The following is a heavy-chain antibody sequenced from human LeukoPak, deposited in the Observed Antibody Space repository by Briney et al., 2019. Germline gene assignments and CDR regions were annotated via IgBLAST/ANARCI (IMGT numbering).Heavy chain of an antibody. D-gene: IGHD2-2*01. J-gene: IGHJ6*03. Sequence: PSETLSLTCTVSGYSMRSGYYWGWIRLAPGKGLEWIGSIYHSGSTYYNLSLRRRVIMSVDTSKNQFSLKVNSVPAADTAIYYCARSHIVVVPAGRGSRYFYMDVWGRGTTVAVSS. CDR1: GYSMRSGYY. V-gene: IGHV4-38-2*02. CDR2: IYHSGST. CDR3: ARSHIVVVPAGRGSRYFYMDV.